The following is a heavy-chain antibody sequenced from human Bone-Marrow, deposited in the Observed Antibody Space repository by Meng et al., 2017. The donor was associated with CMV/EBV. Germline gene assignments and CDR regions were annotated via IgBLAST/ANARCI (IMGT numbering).Heavy chain of an antibody. CDR2: ISSSSSYI. Sequence: GGSLRLYCAASGFTFSSYSMNWVRQAPGKGLEWVSSISSSSSYIYYADSVKGRFTISRDNAKNSLYLQMNSLRAEDTAVYYCARGWDDSSDDYYYGMDVWGQGPTVTVPS. CDR3: ARGWDDSSDDYYYGMDV. D-gene: IGHD3-22*01. J-gene: IGHJ6*02. CDR1: GFTFSSYS. V-gene: IGHV3-21*01.